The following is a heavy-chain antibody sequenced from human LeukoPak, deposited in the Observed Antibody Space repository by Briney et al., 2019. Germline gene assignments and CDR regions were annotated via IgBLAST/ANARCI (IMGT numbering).Heavy chain of an antibody. D-gene: IGHD5-12*01. J-gene: IGHJ4*02. CDR1: GFTFATYG. V-gene: IGHV1-18*01. Sequence: ASVKVSCKASGFTFATYGFSWVRQAPGQGLEWMGWVNTHNGKTHYAQKIQGRVTMTTDTSTSTAYMELRSLVSDDTAVYYCARDFSGYDPDYWGQGTLVTVSS. CDR2: VNTHNGKT. CDR3: ARDFSGYDPDY.